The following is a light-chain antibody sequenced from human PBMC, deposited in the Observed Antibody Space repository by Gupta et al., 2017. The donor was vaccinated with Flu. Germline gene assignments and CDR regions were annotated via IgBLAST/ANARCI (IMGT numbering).Light chain of an antibody. J-gene: IGLJ2*01. CDR1: NSDVGGYNY. V-gene: IGLV2-8*01. Sequence: QSALTQPPSASGSPGQSVTISCTGTNSDVGGYNYVSWYQQHPGKVPKLMIYEVSKRPSGVPDRFSGSKSGNTASLTVSGLQAEDEADYYCSSYAGSNYVVFGGGTKLTVL. CDR2: EVS. CDR3: SSYAGSNYVV.